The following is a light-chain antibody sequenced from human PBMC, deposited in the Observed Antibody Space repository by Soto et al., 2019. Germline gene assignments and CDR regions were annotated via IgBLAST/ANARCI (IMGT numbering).Light chain of an antibody. V-gene: IGLV2-8*01. CDR3: CSYAGSNSLV. Sequence: QSALTQPASVSGSPGQSITISCTGTSGDIGSYNRVSWYQQHPGKAPKLIIYEVTDRPSGVPDRFSGSKSGNTASLTVSGLQAEDEAEYYCCSYAGSNSLVFGGVTKLTVL. CDR1: SGDIGSYNR. J-gene: IGLJ2*01. CDR2: EVT.